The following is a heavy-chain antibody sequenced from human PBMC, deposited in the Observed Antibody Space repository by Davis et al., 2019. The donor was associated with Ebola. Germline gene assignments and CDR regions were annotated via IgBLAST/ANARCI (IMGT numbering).Heavy chain of an antibody. CDR1: GYSFTDDG. CDR2: ISTYNGNT. J-gene: IGHJ4*02. Sequence: ASVKISCKASGYSFTDDGISWVRQAPGQGLEWMGWISTYNGNTNYAQKVQGRITMTTDTSTSTAYMELRSLRSDDPARYYCARVDSVTYTSLDYWGQGTLVTVSS. V-gene: IGHV1-18*01. D-gene: IGHD2-2*02. CDR3: ARVDSVTYTSLDY.